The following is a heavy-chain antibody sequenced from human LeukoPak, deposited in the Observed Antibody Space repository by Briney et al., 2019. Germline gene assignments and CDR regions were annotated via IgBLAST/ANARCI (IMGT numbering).Heavy chain of an antibody. CDR3: ARVSGGSGSYYMPYYYYYMDV. CDR1: GGSISSYY. V-gene: IGHV4-59*01. Sequence: SETLSLTCTVSGGSISSYYWSWIRQPPGKGLEWIGYIYYSGSTNYNPSLKSRVTISVDTSKNQFSLKLSSVTAADTAVYYCARVSGGSGSYYMPYYYYYMDVWGKGTTVTVSS. D-gene: IGHD3-10*01. J-gene: IGHJ6*03. CDR2: IYYSGST.